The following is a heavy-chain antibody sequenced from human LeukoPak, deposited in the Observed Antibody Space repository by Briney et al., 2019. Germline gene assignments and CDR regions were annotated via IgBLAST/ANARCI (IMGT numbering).Heavy chain of an antibody. CDR2: ISAGSDYI. CDR3: ERGSCTIPPCYIRAQFSQY. D-gene: IGHD2-8*01. J-gene: IGHJ1*01. V-gene: IGHV3-21*01. Sequence: GGSLRLSCEASGFTFSSDNMNWVRQAPGEGLEWVSSISAGSDYIYYADSVKGRFTVSRDNARNSLNLQMNSLRVEDTAVYYCERGSCTIPPCYIRAQFSQYWGQRTPVTASS. CDR1: GFTFSSDN.